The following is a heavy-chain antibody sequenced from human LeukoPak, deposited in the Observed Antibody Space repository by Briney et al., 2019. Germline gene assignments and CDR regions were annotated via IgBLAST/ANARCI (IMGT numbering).Heavy chain of an antibody. CDR1: GFTFSDYY. CDR3: ARDRKSYGYLGLVDY. V-gene: IGHV3-11*01. J-gene: IGHJ4*02. D-gene: IGHD5-18*01. CDR2: ISSSGSTI. Sequence: GGSLRLSCAASGFTFSDYYMSWIRQAPGKGLEWVSYISSSGSTIYYADSVKGRFTISRDNAKNSLYLQMNSLRAEDAAVYYCARDRKSYGYLGLVDYWGQGTLVTVSS.